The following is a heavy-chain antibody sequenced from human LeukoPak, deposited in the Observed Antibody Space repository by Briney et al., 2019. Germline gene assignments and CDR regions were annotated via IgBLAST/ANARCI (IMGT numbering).Heavy chain of an antibody. J-gene: IGHJ5*02. CDR3: ARVVASTSIDA. Sequence: SQTLSLTCTVSAVSISTGSYYWSWIRQPAGKGLEWIGRINTSGSTNYNPSLKSRVTISLDTSKNQFSLKVGSVTAADTALYYCARVVASTSIDAWGQGTLVTVST. D-gene: IGHD2-15*01. CDR2: INTSGST. V-gene: IGHV4-61*02. CDR1: AVSISTGSYY.